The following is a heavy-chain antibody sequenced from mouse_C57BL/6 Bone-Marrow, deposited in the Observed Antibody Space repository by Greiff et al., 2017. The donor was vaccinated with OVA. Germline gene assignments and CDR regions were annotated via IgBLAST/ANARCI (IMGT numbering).Heavy chain of an antibody. CDR1: GFTFSSYA. V-gene: IGHV5-4*01. D-gene: IGHD1-1*01. CDR3: ARDIYYYGRGFDY. CDR2: ISDGGSYT. J-gene: IGHJ2*01. Sequence: EVKLVESGGGLVKPGGSLKLSCAASGFTFSSYAMSWVRQTPEKRLEWVATISDGGSYTYYPDNVKGRFTISRDNAKNYLYLQMSHLKSEDTAMYYCARDIYYYGRGFDYWGQGTTLTVSS.